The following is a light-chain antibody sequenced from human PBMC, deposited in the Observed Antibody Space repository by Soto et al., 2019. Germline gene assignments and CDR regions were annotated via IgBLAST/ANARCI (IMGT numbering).Light chain of an antibody. V-gene: IGKV1-39*01. Sequence: DIQITHSPSSLSTSLGDRVTITCRSSQSISTYLNWYQQKPGKAPKLLIYEASNLQGGVPSRFSGSGSGTDFTLTITSLQPEDFAAYYCQQSYSTPLTFGGGTKVDIK. CDR1: QSISTY. CDR3: QQSYSTPLT. CDR2: EAS. J-gene: IGKJ4*01.